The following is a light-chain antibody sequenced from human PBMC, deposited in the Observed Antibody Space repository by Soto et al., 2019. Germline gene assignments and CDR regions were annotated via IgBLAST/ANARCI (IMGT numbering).Light chain of an antibody. CDR1: QSVSSY. J-gene: IGKJ5*01. V-gene: IGKV3-15*01. CDR2: GAS. Sequence: EIVMTQSPVTLSVSPGEGATLSCRASQSVSSYLAWYQHKRGQAPRHLIYGASTRATGIPVRFSGSGSGTEFTLPIPSLQSRDFAVYFYQQYSNLPLFTFGQGTLLEMK. CDR3: QQYSNLPLFT.